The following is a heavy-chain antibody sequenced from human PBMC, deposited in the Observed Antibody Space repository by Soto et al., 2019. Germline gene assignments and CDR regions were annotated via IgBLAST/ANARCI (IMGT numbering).Heavy chain of an antibody. CDR2: IYYSGST. Sequence: SETLSLTCTVSGGSISSSSYYWGWIRQPPGKGLEWIGSIYYSGSTYYNPSLKSRVTISVDTSKNQFSLKLSSVTAADTAVYYCAIEYSSSSGFYYYYYMDVWGKGTTVTVSS. CDR1: GGSISSSSYY. D-gene: IGHD6-6*01. V-gene: IGHV4-39*01. CDR3: AIEYSSSSGFYYYYYMDV. J-gene: IGHJ6*03.